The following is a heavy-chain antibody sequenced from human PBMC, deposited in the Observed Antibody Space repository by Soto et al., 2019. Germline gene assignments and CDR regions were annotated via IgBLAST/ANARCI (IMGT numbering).Heavy chain of an antibody. CDR3: ERQGHCSGGSCYSY. J-gene: IGHJ4*02. D-gene: IGHD2-15*01. CDR1: GFRFTSYW. V-gene: IGHV5-51*01. Sequence: GESLKISCKGSGFRFTSYWIGWVRQMPGKGLEWMGIIYPGDSDTRYSPSFQGQVTISADKSISTAYLQWSSLKASDTAMYYRERQGHCSGGSCYSYWGQGTLVTGSS. CDR2: IYPGDSDT.